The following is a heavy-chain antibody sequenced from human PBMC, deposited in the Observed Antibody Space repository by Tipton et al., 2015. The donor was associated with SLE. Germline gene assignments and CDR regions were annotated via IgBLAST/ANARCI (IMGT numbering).Heavy chain of an antibody. D-gene: IGHD2-8*01. CDR3: ARGRRNGVTGY. V-gene: IGHV3-38*03. CDR1: GFTVSSNG. J-gene: IGHJ4*02. CDR2: ISGGST. Sequence: SLRLSCAASGFTVSSNGMSWVRQAPGKGLEWVSSISGGSTYYADSVKGRFTISRANSKNTLYLQMNSLRAEDTAVYYCARGRRNGVTGYWGQGTLVTVSS.